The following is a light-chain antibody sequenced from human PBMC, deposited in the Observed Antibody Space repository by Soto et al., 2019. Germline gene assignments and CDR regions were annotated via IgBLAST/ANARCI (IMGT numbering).Light chain of an antibody. Sequence: IGMTQSPATLSLSPGERAALSCRASQGISSEVAWYQQKPGQPPRLLIYGASARVTAVPARFTGSWSGSDFTLTICGLQTEDFAVYYCQQGHNWPLTFRQGPRLEI. CDR3: QQGHNWPLT. CDR2: GAS. J-gene: IGKJ2*01. CDR1: QGISSE. V-gene: IGKV3-15*01.